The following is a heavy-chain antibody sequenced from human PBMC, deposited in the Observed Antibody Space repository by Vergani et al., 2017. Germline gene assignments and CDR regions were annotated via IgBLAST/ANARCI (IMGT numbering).Heavy chain of an antibody. CDR1: GFTFSSYW. V-gene: IGHV3-7*01. CDR2: IKQDGSEK. D-gene: IGHD6-6*01. CDR3: ARDAMGYSSSLLDD. Sequence: EVQLVESGGGLVQPGGSLRLSCAASGFTFSSYWMSWVRQAPGKGLEWVANIKQDGSEKYYVDSVKGRFTISRDNAKNSLYLQMNSLRAEDTAVYYCARDAMGYSSSLLDDWGQGTLVTVSS. J-gene: IGHJ4*02.